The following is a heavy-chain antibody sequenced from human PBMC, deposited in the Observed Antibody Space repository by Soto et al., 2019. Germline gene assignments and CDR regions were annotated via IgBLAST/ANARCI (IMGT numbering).Heavy chain of an antibody. CDR1: GYSFTDYF. CDR3: ARESNLDWYFDL. CDR2: INPKSGDT. D-gene: IGHD1-1*01. Sequence: SVKVSCKTSGYSFTDYFMHWVRQAPGQGLEWMGWINPKSGDTNYAQKFQGLVTMTGDTSISTVYMELSRLRSDDTAIYYCARESNLDWYFDLWGRGTLVTVSS. J-gene: IGHJ2*01. V-gene: IGHV1-2*04.